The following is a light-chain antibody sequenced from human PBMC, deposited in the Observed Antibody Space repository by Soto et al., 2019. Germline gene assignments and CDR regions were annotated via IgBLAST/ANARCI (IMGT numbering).Light chain of an antibody. CDR3: CSYAGTVAYV. CDR2: EVN. J-gene: IGLJ1*01. V-gene: IGLV2-23*02. Sequence: SXLXXPASGXGSPGQSITISCAXXXXYVGAYNLVSWYQQLPGKAPKLIICEVNTRPSGISNRFSGSKSGGTASLTISWLQAEDEADYFCCSYAGTVAYVFGTGTKVTVL. CDR1: XXYVGAYNL.